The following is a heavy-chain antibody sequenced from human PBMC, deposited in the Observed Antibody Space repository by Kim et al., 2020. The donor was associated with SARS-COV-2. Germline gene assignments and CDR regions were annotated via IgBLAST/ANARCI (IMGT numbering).Heavy chain of an antibody. V-gene: IGHV3-9*01. J-gene: IGHJ4*02. CDR1: GFLFGDYG. D-gene: IGHD3-10*01. CDR3: TKVPYPVTHYYGSGTYYKDYYFDH. Sequence: GGSLRLFCAASGFLFGDYGMHWVRQAPGKGLEWVAGITWSGNDIGYADSVKGRFTISRDNAVNSLYLQMSNLGPEDTALYFCTKVPYPVTHYYGSGTYYKDYYFDHWGQGTLVTVSS. CDR2: ITWSGNDI.